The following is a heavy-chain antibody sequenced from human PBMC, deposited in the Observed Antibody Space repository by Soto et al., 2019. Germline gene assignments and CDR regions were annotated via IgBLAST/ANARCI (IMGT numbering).Heavy chain of an antibody. D-gene: IGHD2-15*01. CDR2: ISGSGGST. CDR1: GFTFSSYA. V-gene: IGHV3-23*01. J-gene: IGHJ3*02. Sequence: LRLSCAASGFTFSSYAMSWVRQAPGKGLEWVSAISGSGGSTYYADSVKGRFTISRDNSKNTLYLQMNSLRAEDTAVYYCAKPASGYCSGGSCYSVFDIWGQGTMVTVSS. CDR3: AKPASGYCSGGSCYSVFDI.